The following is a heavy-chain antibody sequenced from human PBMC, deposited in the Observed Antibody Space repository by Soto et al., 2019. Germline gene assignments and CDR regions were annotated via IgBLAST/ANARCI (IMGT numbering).Heavy chain of an antibody. CDR1: GFTFSSYW. Sequence: EVQLVESGGGLVQPGGSLRLSCAACGFTFSSYWMHWVRQAPGKGLVWVSRINSDGSSTSYADSVKGRFTICRDNAKNTLYLQMNSLRAEDTAVYYCARDKDGYTTFDYWGQGTLVTVSS. V-gene: IGHV3-74*01. CDR2: INSDGSST. CDR3: ARDKDGYTTFDY. D-gene: IGHD5-12*01. J-gene: IGHJ4*02.